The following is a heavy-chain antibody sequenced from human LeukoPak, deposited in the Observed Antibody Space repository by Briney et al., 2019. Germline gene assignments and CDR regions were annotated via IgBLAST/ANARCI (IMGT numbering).Heavy chain of an antibody. CDR1: GFTFSSYS. J-gene: IGHJ6*03. D-gene: IGHD6-13*01. Sequence: GGSLRLSCAASGFTFSSYSMNWVRQAPGKGLEWVSSISSSSYIYYADSVKGRFTISRDNAKNSLYLQMNSLRAEDTAVYYCARDAHSSSWYRRLGYMDVWGKGTTVTVSS. CDR2: ISSSSYI. V-gene: IGHV3-21*01. CDR3: ARDAHSSSWYRRLGYMDV.